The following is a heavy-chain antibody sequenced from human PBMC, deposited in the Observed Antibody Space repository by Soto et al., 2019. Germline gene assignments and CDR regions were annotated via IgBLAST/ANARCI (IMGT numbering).Heavy chain of an antibody. V-gene: IGHV3-30*18. D-gene: IGHD2-2*01. Sequence: EHLVESGGSVVQSGTSLRLSFAASGFRFNNYGMHWVRQAPGKVLEWVAFVSSDGNNKYYSDSVKGRFTISRDNSKGTMFLQVDSLRVDDTSIYYCAKDRVIQLLPIWPDPWGQGTLVTVSS. J-gene: IGHJ5*02. CDR3: AKDRVIQLLPIWPDP. CDR2: VSSDGNNK. CDR1: GFRFNNYG.